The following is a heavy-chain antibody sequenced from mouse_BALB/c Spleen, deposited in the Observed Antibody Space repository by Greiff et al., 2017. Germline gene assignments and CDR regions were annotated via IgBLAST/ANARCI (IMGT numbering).Heavy chain of an antibody. V-gene: IGHV3-6*02. J-gene: IGHJ4*01. CDR1: GYSITSGYY. CDR2: ISYDGSN. Sequence: DVQLQESGPGLVKPSQSLSLTCSVTGYSITSGYYWNWIRQFPGNKLEWMGYISYDGSNNYNPSLKNRISITRDTSKNQFFLKLNSVTTEDTATYCCASGPQFSAMDYWGQGTSVTVSS. CDR3: ASGPQFSAMDY.